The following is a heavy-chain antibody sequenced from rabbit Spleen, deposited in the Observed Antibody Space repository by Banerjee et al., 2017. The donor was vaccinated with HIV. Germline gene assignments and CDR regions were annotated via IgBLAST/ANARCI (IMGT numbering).Heavy chain of an antibody. D-gene: IGHD1-1*01. J-gene: IGHJ4*01. CDR1: GIDFTNYY. V-gene: IGHV1S7*01. CDR2: IYPAKGST. Sequence: QLTETGGGLVQPGGSLTLSCKASGIDFTNYYITWVRQAPGKGLEWIGIIYPAKGSTDYASWVNGRFTISSDNAQSTVDLKMTSLTAADTATYFCAGDHAISGYRFNLWGQGTLVTVS. CDR3: AGDHAISGYRFNL.